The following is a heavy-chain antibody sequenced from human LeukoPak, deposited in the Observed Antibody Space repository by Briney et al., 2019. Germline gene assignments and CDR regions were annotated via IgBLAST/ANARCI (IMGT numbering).Heavy chain of an antibody. CDR2: ISSRSDAI. Sequence: PGGSLRLSCAASGFTFSGYSMNWVRQAPGKGLEWVSYISSRSDAIYYADSVKGRFTISRDNSKNTLYLQMNSLRAEDTAVYYCAKAHSSSWYYFDYWAREPWSPSPQ. CDR3: AKAHSSSWYYFDY. D-gene: IGHD6-13*01. CDR1: GFTFSGYS. V-gene: IGHV3-48*01. J-gene: IGHJ4*02.